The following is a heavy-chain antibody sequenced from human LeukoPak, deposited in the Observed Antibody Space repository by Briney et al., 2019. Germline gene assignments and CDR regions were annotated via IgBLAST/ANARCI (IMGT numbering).Heavy chain of an antibody. CDR1: GGSFSGYY. CDR2: INHSGST. J-gene: IGHJ4*02. Sequence: PSETLSLTCAVYGGSFSGYYWSWIRQPPGKGLEWIGEINHSGSTNYNPSLKSRVTISVDTSKNQFSLKLSSVTAADTAVYYCARGRFSISPYYDILTGYYRSTSFDYWGQGTLLTVSS. D-gene: IGHD3-9*01. V-gene: IGHV4-34*01. CDR3: ARGRFSISPYYDILTGYYRSTSFDY.